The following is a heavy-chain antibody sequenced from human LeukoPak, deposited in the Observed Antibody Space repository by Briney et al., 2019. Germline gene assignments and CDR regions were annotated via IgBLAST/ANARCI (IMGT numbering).Heavy chain of an antibody. CDR1: GGTFSSYA. CDR2: IIPIFGTA. CDR3: AREYYYDSIGYSAYFDY. V-gene: IGHV1-69*05. Sequence: SVKVSCKASGGTFSSYAISWVRQAPGQGLEWMGGIIPIFGTANYAQKFQGRVTITTDESTSTAYMELSSLRSEDTAVYYCAREYYYDSIGYSAYFDYWGQGTLVTVSS. D-gene: IGHD3-22*01. J-gene: IGHJ4*02.